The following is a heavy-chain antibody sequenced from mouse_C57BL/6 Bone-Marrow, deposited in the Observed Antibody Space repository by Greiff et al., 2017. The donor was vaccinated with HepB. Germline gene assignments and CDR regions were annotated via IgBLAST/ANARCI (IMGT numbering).Heavy chain of an antibody. Sequence: EVKLEESGPGLVKPSQSLSLTCSVTGYSITSGYYWNWIRQFPGIKLEWMGYISYDGSNNYNPSLKNRISITRDTSKNQFFLKLNSVTTEDTATYYCARIYYDYPYAMDYWGQGTSVTVSS. D-gene: IGHD2-4*01. CDR1: GYSITSGYY. CDR2: ISYDGSN. CDR3: ARIYYDYPYAMDY. V-gene: IGHV3-6*01. J-gene: IGHJ4*01.